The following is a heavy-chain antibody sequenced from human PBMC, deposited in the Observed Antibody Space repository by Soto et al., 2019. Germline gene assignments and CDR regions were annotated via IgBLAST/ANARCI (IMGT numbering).Heavy chain of an antibody. D-gene: IGHD2-2*01. CDR2: IYFSETT. CDR1: GASISSGDYY. Sequence: SETLSLTCNVSGASISSGDYYWSWIRQPPGKGLEWIGYIYFSETTSYNPSLKSRVTISGDKSKNQFSLRLTSVTAADTAVYYCARVPDRWGQGTLVTVSS. CDR3: ARVPDR. V-gene: IGHV4-30-4*01. J-gene: IGHJ5*02.